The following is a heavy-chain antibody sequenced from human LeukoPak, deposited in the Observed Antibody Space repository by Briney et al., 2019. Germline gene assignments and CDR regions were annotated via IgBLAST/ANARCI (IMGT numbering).Heavy chain of an antibody. CDR2: IYHSGST. J-gene: IGHJ3*02. CDR1: GGSISSGGYS. CDR3: ARYDSSGLDAFDI. Sequence: PSQTLSLTCAVSGGSISSGGYSWSWIRQPPGKGLEWIGYIYHSGSTYYNPSLKSRVTISVDRSKNQFSLKLSSVTAADTAVYYCARYDSSGLDAFDIWGQGTMVTDSS. V-gene: IGHV4-30-2*01. D-gene: IGHD3-22*01.